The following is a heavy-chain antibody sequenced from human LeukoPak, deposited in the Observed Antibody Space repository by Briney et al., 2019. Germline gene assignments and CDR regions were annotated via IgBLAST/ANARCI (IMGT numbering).Heavy chain of an antibody. CDR1: GGSFSGYY. V-gene: IGHV4-34*01. CDR2: INHSVST. CDR3: ARGPLSRDGYIYYFDY. J-gene: IGHJ4*02. D-gene: IGHD5-24*01. Sequence: SETLSLTCPVYGGSFSGYYWSWVRQPPGKGLESLGEINHSVSTNYNPSLKSRVTISVDTPKNQLSLKLISVTAADTAVYYCARGPLSRDGYIYYFDYWGQGTLVTVSS.